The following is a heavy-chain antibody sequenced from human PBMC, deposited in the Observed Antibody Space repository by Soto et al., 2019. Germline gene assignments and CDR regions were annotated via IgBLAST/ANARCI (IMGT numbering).Heavy chain of an antibody. CDR2: ISGSGGST. Sequence: GGSLRLSCAASGFTFSSYAMSWVRQAPGKGLEWVSAISGSGGSTYYADSVKGRFTISRDNSKNTLYLQMNSLRAEDTAVYYCAKDRGLHYYYDSSGYPMRLGYWGQGTLVTVSS. J-gene: IGHJ4*02. D-gene: IGHD3-22*01. CDR3: AKDRGLHYYYDSSGYPMRLGY. V-gene: IGHV3-23*01. CDR1: GFTFSSYA.